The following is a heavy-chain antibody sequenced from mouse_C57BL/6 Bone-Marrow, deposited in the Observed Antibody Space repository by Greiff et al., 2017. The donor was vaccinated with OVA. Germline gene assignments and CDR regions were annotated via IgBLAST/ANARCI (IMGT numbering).Heavy chain of an antibody. CDR1: GYSITSGYY. D-gene: IGHD1-1*01. Sequence: EVKLQESGPGLVKPSQSLSLTCSVTGYSITSGYYWNWIRQFPGNKLEWMGYISYDGSNNYNPSLKNRISITRDTSKNQFFLKLNSVTTEDTATYYCASGGSSLDYWGQGTTLTVSS. J-gene: IGHJ2*01. CDR2: ISYDGSN. CDR3: ASGGSSLDY. V-gene: IGHV3-6*01.